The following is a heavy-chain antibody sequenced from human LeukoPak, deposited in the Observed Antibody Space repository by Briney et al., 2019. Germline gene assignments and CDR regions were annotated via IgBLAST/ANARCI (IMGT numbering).Heavy chain of an antibody. CDR2: IRYDGSNK. CDR1: GFTFSTCG. CDR3: AKDGSRLRWFDY. J-gene: IGHJ4*02. Sequence: GGSLRLSCAASGFTFSTCGMHWVRQAPGKGLEWVAFIRYDGSNKYYADSVKGRFTISRDNSKNTLYLQMNSLRAEDTALYYCAKDGSRLRWFDYWGQGTLVTVSS. V-gene: IGHV3-30*02. D-gene: IGHD4-23*01.